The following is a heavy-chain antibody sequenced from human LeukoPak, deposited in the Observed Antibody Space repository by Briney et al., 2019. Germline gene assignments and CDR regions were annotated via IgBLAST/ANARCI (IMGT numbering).Heavy chain of an antibody. Sequence: SETLSLTCTVSGGPISSYYWSWIRQPAGKGLEWIGRIYTSGSTNYNPSLKSRVTISVDKSKNQFSLKLSSVTAADTAVYYCAREDSSSSDYWGQGTLVTVSS. D-gene: IGHD6-13*01. J-gene: IGHJ4*02. CDR2: IYTSGST. V-gene: IGHV4-4*07. CDR3: AREDSSSSDY. CDR1: GGPISSYY.